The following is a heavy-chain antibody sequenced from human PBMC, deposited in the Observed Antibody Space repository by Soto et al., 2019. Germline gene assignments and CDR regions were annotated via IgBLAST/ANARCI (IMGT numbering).Heavy chain of an antibody. CDR2: FYYSENT. Sequence: PSETLSLTCSVSGGSISSKSYSWGWIRQPPGKGLEWIGTFYYSENTYYNPSLKSRVTISVDTSKNQFSLKPSSVTAADTAVYYCAKLAGYCSGNSCHGDYAMDVWGQGTTVTVSS. V-gene: IGHV4-39*01. D-gene: IGHD2-2*01. CDR1: GGSISSKSYS. J-gene: IGHJ6*02. CDR3: AKLAGYCSGNSCHGDYAMDV.